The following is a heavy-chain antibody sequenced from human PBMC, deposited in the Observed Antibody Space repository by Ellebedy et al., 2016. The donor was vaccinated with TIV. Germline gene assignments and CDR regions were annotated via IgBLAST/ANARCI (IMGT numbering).Heavy chain of an antibody. CDR3: VVTGWRGGTIVPFTY. J-gene: IGHJ4*02. Sequence: GEYLKISCAVSGLTFSSHGMSWVRQAPGKGLEWVSGLTASGDSTYYADSVKGRFTISRDNSKNTLYLQMNSLRVEDTAVYYGVVTGWRGGTIVPFTYWGQGSLVTVSS. V-gene: IGHV3-23*01. CDR2: LTASGDST. CDR1: GLTFSSHG. D-gene: IGHD2-21*02.